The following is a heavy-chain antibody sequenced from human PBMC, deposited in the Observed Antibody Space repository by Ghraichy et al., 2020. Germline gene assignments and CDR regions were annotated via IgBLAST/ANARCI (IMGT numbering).Heavy chain of an antibody. V-gene: IGHV3-11*01. CDR1: GFTFKNSY. CDR3: ARDLSRGAYPGDFEN. Sequence: GGSLRLSCAASGFTFKNSYMSWIHQAPGSGLEWLAFINDRGTTTYYSDSVKGRFTISRDNAKNSLYLQINSLRDEDTATYYCARDLSRGAYPGDFENWGQGSLVTVSS. D-gene: IGHD2-8*02. CDR2: INDRGTTT. J-gene: IGHJ4*02.